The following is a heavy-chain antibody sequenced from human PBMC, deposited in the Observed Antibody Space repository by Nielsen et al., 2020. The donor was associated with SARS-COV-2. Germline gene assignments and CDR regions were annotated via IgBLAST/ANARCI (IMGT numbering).Heavy chain of an antibody. CDR1: GFTFSSYA. V-gene: IGHV3-30-3*01. CDR3: ARWGIDCSSTSCYPIPYYYYGMDV. CDR2: ISYDGSNK. J-gene: IGHJ6*02. D-gene: IGHD2-2*01. Sequence: GGSLRLSCAASGFTFSSYAMHWVRQAPGKGLEWVAVISYDGSNKYYADSVKGRFTISRDNSKNTLYLQMNSLTAEDTAVYYCARWGIDCSSTSCYPIPYYYYGMDVWGQGTTVTVSS.